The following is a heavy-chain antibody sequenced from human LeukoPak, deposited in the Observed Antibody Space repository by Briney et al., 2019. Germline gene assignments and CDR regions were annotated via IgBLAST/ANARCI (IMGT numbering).Heavy chain of an antibody. Sequence: PSETLSLTCAVYGGSFSGYYWSWIRQPPGKGLEWMGEINHSGSTNYNPSLKSRVTISVDTSKNQFSLKLSSVTAADTAVYYCAREGEKVPAAIPRGGIDPWGQGTLVTVSS. CDR3: AREGEKVPAAIPRGGIDP. V-gene: IGHV4-34*01. D-gene: IGHD2-2*01. CDR1: GGSFSGYY. CDR2: INHSGST. J-gene: IGHJ5*02.